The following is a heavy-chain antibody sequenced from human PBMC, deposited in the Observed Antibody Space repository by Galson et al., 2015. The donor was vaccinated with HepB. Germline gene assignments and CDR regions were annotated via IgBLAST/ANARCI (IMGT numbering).Heavy chain of an antibody. Sequence: SVKVSCKASGNTFTSYAINWVRQGPGQGLEWMGWINTNTGKPTYAQDFTGRFVFSLDTSVTSAYLEISSLKAEDTAVYYCARDLAVFGVVIPLWGQGTLVTVSS. D-gene: IGHD3-3*01. V-gene: IGHV7-4-1*02. CDR3: ARDLAVFGVVIPL. J-gene: IGHJ4*02. CDR1: GNTFTSYA. CDR2: INTNTGKP.